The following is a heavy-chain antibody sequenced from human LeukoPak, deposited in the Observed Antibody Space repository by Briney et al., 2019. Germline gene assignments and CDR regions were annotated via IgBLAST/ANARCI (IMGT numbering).Heavy chain of an antibody. Sequence: SETLSLTCAVYGESFSGYHWTWIRQPPGKGPEWIGKIDHSGSTNYNPSLKSRVTISVATPKNQISLDLSSVTAADTAVYYCARAPNTGNDYYYHLDVWGKGTTVTVSS. V-gene: IGHV4-34*01. CDR3: ARAPNTGNDYYYHLDV. CDR2: IDHSGST. J-gene: IGHJ6*03. CDR1: GESFSGYH. D-gene: IGHD1-14*01.